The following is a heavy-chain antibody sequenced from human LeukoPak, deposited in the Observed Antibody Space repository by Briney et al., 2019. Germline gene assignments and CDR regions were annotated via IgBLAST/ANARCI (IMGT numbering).Heavy chain of an antibody. V-gene: IGHV3-48*03. CDR3: ATELRYFDWLSSHFDY. CDR1: GFTFSSYE. Sequence: QPGGSLRLSCAASGFTFSSYEMNWVRQAPGKGLEWVSYISSSGSTIYYADSVKGRFTISRDNAKNSLYLQMNSLRAEDTAVYYCATELRYFDWLSSHFDYWGQGTLVTVSS. CDR2: ISSSGSTI. J-gene: IGHJ4*02. D-gene: IGHD3-9*01.